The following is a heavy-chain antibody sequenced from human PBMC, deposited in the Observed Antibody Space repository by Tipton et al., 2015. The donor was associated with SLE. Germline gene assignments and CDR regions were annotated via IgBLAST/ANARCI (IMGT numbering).Heavy chain of an antibody. D-gene: IGHD4-17*01. CDR1: GFTFSSHA. CDR2: IGTSSTTI. Sequence: SGPEVKKPGSSVKVSCKASGFTFSSHAMNWVRQAPGKGLDWISYIGTSSTTIYYADSVKGRFTISRDDAKNSLYLQMNSLRDDDTAIYYCARGYGDYGVGFDYWGQGILVTVSS. CDR3: ARGYGDYGVGFDY. J-gene: IGHJ4*02. V-gene: IGHV3-48*02.